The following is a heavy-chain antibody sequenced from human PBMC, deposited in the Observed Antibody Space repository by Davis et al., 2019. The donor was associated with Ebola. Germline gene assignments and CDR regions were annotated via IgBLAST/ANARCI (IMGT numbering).Heavy chain of an antibody. V-gene: IGHV1-18*04. D-gene: IGHD1-1*01. J-gene: IGHJ4*02. Sequence: AASVKVSCKASGYTFTNFGITWVRQAPGQGLEWMGWINPYNGNTNYAQKLQGRVTMTTDTSTSTAYMELRSLRSDDTAVYYCARAQFPTTSDHWGQGTLVTVSS. CDR2: INPYNGNT. CDR3: ARAQFPTTSDH. CDR1: GYTFTNFG.